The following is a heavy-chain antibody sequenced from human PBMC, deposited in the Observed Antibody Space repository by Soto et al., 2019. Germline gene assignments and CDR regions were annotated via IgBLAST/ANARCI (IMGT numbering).Heavy chain of an antibody. CDR3: ARTVPDYYYYGMDV. Sequence: SETLSLTCTVSGGSISSYYWSWIRQPAGKGLEWIGHIYTSGSTDYNPSLKSRVTMSVDTSKNQFSLKLSSVTAADTAVYYCARTVPDYYYYGMDVWGQGTTVTVSS. CDR1: GGSISSYY. V-gene: IGHV4-4*07. CDR2: IYTSGST. D-gene: IGHD2-2*01. J-gene: IGHJ6*02.